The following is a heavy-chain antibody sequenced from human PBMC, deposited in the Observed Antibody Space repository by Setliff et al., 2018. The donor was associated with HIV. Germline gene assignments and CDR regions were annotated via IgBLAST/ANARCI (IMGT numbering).Heavy chain of an antibody. CDR2: INHSGST. J-gene: IGHJ5*02. D-gene: IGHD2-2*01. V-gene: IGHV4-39*07. CDR1: GGSMSSSNYL. CDR3: AKVAVTGYCSTTSCQNWFDP. Sequence: SETLSLTCTVSGGSMSSSNYLWGWIRQPPGKGLEWIGEINHSGSTNYNPSLKSRVTISLDTSKNQFSLRLISVTAADTAVYYCAKVAVTGYCSTTSCQNWFDPWGQGTLVTVSS.